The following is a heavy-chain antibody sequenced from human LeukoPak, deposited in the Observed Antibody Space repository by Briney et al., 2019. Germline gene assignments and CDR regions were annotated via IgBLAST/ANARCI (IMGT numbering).Heavy chain of an antibody. CDR3: ARWEGGSYYDFDY. V-gene: IGHV4-34*01. CDR1: GGSFSGYY. Sequence: PETPSVSCAVYGGSFSGYYRSWIRQPPGKGLEWIGEINHSGSTNYNPSLKSRVTISVDTSKNQFSLKLSSVTAADTAVYYCARWEGGSYYDFDYWGQGTLVTVSS. J-gene: IGHJ4*02. D-gene: IGHD1-26*01. CDR2: INHSGST.